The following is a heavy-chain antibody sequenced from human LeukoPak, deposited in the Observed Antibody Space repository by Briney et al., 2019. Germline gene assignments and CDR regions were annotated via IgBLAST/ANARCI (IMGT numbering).Heavy chain of an antibody. J-gene: IGHJ5*02. CDR2: IHSTGTA. CDR3: VRGRRWFDP. Sequence: GGSLRLSCAATYFTVSDNYMNWVRQAPGKGLEWDAVIHSTGTAYYADSVRGRFTISRDNSKNSLYFQMNGLRAEDTAVYYCVRGRRWFDPWGQGTLVIVSS. V-gene: IGHV3-53*01. CDR1: YFTVSDNY.